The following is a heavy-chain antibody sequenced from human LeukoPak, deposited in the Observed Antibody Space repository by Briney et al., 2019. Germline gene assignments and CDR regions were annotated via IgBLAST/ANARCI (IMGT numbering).Heavy chain of an antibody. D-gene: IGHD2-15*01. CDR3: ASLAATNNYYYMDV. J-gene: IGHJ6*03. CDR1: GGSISSSSYY. Sequence: SETLSLTCTVSGGSISSSSYYWGWIRQPPGKGLEWIGSICYSGNTYHNPSLKSRVTIFVDTSKNQFSLKMSSVTAADTAVYYCASLAATNNYYYMDVWGKGTTLTVSS. V-gene: IGHV4-39*01. CDR2: ICYSGNT.